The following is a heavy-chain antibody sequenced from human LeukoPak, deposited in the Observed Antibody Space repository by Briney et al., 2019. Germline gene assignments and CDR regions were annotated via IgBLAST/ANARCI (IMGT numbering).Heavy chain of an antibody. J-gene: IGHJ4*02. Sequence: GSLRLSCAASGFTFSSYAMSWVRQAPGKGLEWVSAISGSGGSTYYADSVKGRFTISRDNSKNTLYLQMNSLRAEDTAVYYCAKEPGYSSSWYSGLLDYWGQGTLVTVSS. CDR3: AKEPGYSSSWYSGLLDY. CDR2: ISGSGGST. CDR1: GFTFSSYA. V-gene: IGHV3-23*01. D-gene: IGHD6-13*01.